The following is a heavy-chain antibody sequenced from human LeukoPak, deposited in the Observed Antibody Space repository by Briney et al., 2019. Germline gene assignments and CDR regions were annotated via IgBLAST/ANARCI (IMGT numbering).Heavy chain of an antibody. D-gene: IGHD6-13*01. CDR2: ISSSSSTI. J-gene: IGHJ4*02. CDR3: ARGSSSWPFDY. CDR1: GFTFSSYN. Sequence: PGGSLRLSCATSGFTFSSYNMNWVRQAPGKGLEWVSYISSSSSTIYYADSVKGRFTISRDNAKNSLYLQMNSLRAEDTAVYCCARGSSSWPFDYWGQGTLVTVSS. V-gene: IGHV3-48*01.